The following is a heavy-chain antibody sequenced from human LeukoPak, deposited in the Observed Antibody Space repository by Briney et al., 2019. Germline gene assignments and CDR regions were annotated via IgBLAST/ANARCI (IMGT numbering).Heavy chain of an antibody. CDR2: ISGSGGST. D-gene: IGHD3-22*01. CDR1: GFTFSSYA. J-gene: IGHJ4*02. Sequence: PGGSLRLSCAASGFTFSSYAMSWVRQAPGKGLEWVSAISGSGGSTYYADSVKGRFTISRDNSKNTLYLQMNSLRAEDTAVYYCAKQGYYDSSGYYYVYYFDYWGQGTLVTVSS. CDR3: AKQGYYDSSGYYYVYYFDY. V-gene: IGHV3-23*01.